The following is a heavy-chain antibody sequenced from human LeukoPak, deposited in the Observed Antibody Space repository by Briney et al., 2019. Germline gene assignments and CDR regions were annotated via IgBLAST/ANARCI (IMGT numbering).Heavy chain of an antibody. CDR1: GGSFSGHS. CDR2: IDHSGST. Sequence: SETLSLTCAVYGGSFSGHSWSWIRQPPGKGLEWIGEIDHSGSTNYNPSLKSRVTLLVDRSKNQFSLKLSSVTAADTAVYYCARARGTVAIDYWGQGTLVTVSS. J-gene: IGHJ4*02. CDR3: ARARGTVAIDY. D-gene: IGHD5-12*01. V-gene: IGHV4-34*01.